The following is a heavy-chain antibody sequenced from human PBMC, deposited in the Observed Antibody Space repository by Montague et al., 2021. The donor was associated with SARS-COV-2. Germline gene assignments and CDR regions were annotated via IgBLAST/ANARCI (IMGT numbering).Heavy chain of an antibody. Sequence: SLRLSCAASGFIFGDYWMRWVRQAPGKGLEWVAHIKYDGSEEYYMDSVKGRLTVSRDNARNSLYLQMNSLRAEDTAVYYCVRATLYMDDWGEGTTVAVSS. CDR3: VRATLYMDD. CDR1: GFIFGDYW. CDR2: IKYDGSEE. V-gene: IGHV3-7*01. J-gene: IGHJ6*03.